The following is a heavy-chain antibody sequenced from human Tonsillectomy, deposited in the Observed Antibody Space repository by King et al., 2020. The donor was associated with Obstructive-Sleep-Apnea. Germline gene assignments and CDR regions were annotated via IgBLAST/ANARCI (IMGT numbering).Heavy chain of an antibody. CDR2: INQDGSEK. Sequence: VQLVESGGGLLQPGGSLRLSCVASGFTFSSHWMSWVRQAPGKGLEFVANINQDGSEKNYVDSVRGRFTISRDNAEKSLYLQMNSLRADDTAVYYCARGAFWAQGTLVAVSS. CDR1: GFTFSSHW. CDR3: ARGAF. V-gene: IGHV3-7*01. J-gene: IGHJ4*02.